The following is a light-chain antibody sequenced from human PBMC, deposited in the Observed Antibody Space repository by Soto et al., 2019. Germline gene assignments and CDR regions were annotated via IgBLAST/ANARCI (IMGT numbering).Light chain of an antibody. Sequence: QSVLTQPPSASGSPGQSVTISCTGTSSDVGGYNFVSWYQQHPGKAPTLIIYEVTKRPSGVPDRFSGPKSGNTASLTVSGLQAEDEADYYCSSYSGTNNYVFGTGTKGTVL. CDR2: EVT. CDR1: SSDVGGYNF. CDR3: SSYSGTNNYV. V-gene: IGLV2-8*01. J-gene: IGLJ1*01.